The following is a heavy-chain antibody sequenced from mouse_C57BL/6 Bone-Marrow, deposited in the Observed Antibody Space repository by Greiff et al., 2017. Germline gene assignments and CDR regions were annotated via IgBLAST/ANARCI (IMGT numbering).Heavy chain of an antibody. J-gene: IGHJ1*03. CDR1: GYTFTSYW. CDR3: ARSSYYGSSYFDV. CDR2: IYPSDSET. D-gene: IGHD1-1*01. V-gene: IGHV1-61*01. Sequence: QVQLQQPGAELVRPGSSVKLSCKASGYTFTSYWMDWVKQRPGQGLEWIGNIYPSDSETHYNQKFKDKATLTVDKSSSTAYMQLSSLTSEDSAVXYCARSSYYGSSYFDVWGTGTTVTVSS.